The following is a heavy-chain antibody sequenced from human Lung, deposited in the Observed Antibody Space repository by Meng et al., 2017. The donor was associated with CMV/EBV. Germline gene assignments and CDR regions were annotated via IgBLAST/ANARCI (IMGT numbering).Heavy chain of an antibody. J-gene: IGHJ4*02. CDR1: GGSISSSSYY. D-gene: IGHD3-3*01. CDR3: PRGNYYDFWSGYGAPHPPRLPAHNFEY. CDR2: IYYSGST. Sequence: SETLSLTCTVSGGSISSSSYYWGWIRQPPGKGLEWIGSIYYSGSTYYNPSLKSRVTISVDTSKNQFSLKLSSVTAADAAVYYCPRGNYYDFWSGYGAPHPPRLPAHNFEYWGQGTXVTVSS. V-gene: IGHV4-39*07.